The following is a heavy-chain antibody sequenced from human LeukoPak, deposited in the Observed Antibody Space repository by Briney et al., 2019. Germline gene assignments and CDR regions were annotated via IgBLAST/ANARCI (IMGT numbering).Heavy chain of an antibody. J-gene: IGHJ4*02. V-gene: IGHV4-34*01. CDR2: INHSGST. CDR1: GGSFSGYY. Sequence: SETLSLTRAVYGGSFSGYYWSWIRQPPGKGLEWIGEINHSGSTNYNPSLKSRVTISVDTSKKQFSLKLSSVTAADTAMYYCASPWGYGSGIWGQGTLVTVSS. CDR3: ASPWGYGSGI. D-gene: IGHD3-10*01.